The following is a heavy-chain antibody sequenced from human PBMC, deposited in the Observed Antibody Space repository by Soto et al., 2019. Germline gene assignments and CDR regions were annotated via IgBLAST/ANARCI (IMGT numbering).Heavy chain of an antibody. CDR3: ARYHIPGQQSHGMHV. CDR2: INPNTGAT. Sequence: ASVKVSCKTSAYFLTAYYIHWGRQAPGQGLEWMGWINPNTGATNYPQKFQGRVTMTSDTSISTAYMELSSLMSDDTAVYYCARYHIPGQQSHGMHVWGQGATVPGSS. CDR1: AYFLTAYY. V-gene: IGHV1-2*02. J-gene: IGHJ6*02. D-gene: IGHD2-2*01.